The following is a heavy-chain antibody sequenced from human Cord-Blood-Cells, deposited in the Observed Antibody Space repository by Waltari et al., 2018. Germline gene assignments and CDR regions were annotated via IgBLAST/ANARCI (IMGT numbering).Heavy chain of an antibody. CDR1: GYTFTSYG. CDR2: ISADNGKT. J-gene: IGHJ6*02. V-gene: IGHV1-18*01. Sequence: QVQLVQSGAEVKKPGASVKVSCKASGYTFTSYGISWVRQAPGQGLEWMGWISADNGKTNCAQKLQGRVTMTTDTATSTAYMELRSLRSEGTAVYYGARGIVVVPAAMPKLYYYYGMDVWGQGTTVTVSS. D-gene: IGHD2-2*01. CDR3: ARGIVVVPAAMPKLYYYYGMDV.